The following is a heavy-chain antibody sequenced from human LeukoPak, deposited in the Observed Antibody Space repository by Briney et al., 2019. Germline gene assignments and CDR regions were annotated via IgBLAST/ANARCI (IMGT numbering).Heavy chain of an antibody. J-gene: IGHJ4*02. D-gene: IGHD4-23*01. CDR1: GYTLTELS. CDR2: LDPEDGET. V-gene: IGHV1-24*01. CDR3: ATTGGLLGGNRDFDY. Sequence: GASVKVSCEVSGYTLTELSMHWVRQAPGKGPEWMGGLDPEDGETIYAQKFQGRVTMTEDTSTDTAYMELSSLRSEDTAVYYCATTGGLLGGNRDFDYWGQGTLVTVSS.